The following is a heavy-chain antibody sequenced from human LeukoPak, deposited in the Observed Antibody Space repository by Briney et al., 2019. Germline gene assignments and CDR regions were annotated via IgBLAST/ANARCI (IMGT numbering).Heavy chain of an antibody. CDR2: IYSGGST. CDR3: ARGGITMVRGVTVLHKNWFDP. V-gene: IGHV3-66*01. Sequence: GGSLRLSCAASGFTVSSNYMSWVRQAPGKGLEWVSVIYSGGSTYYADSVKGRFTISRDNSKNTLYLRMNSLRAEDTAVYYCARGGITMVRGVTVLHKNWFDPWGQGTLVTVSS. CDR1: GFTVSSNY. J-gene: IGHJ5*02. D-gene: IGHD3-10*01.